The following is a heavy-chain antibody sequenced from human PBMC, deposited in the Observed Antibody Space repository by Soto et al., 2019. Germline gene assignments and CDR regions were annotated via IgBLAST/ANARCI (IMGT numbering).Heavy chain of an antibody. CDR3: ARAEGLDYYYGMDV. CDR1: GYTFTGYY. J-gene: IGHJ6*02. D-gene: IGHD3-16*01. V-gene: IGHV1-2*02. Sequence: ASVKVSCKASGYTFTGYYMHWVRQAPGQGLEWMGWINPNSGGTNYAQKFQGRVTMTRDTSISTAYMELSRLRSDDTAVYYCARAEGLDYYYGMDVWGQGTTVTGLL. CDR2: INPNSGGT.